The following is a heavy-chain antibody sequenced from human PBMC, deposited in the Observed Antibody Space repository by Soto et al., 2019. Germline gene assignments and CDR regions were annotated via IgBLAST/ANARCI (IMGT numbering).Heavy chain of an antibody. J-gene: IGHJ4*02. D-gene: IGHD3-22*01. V-gene: IGHV3-74*01. CDR3: ARETSLGPYYDSSGPFDY. CDR1: GFTFSSYL. CDR2: INSDGIST. Sequence: GGSLRLSCAASGFTFSSYLMHWVRQAPGKGLVWVSRINSDGISTSYADSVKGRFTISRDNAKNTLYLQMNSLRAEDTAVYYCARETSLGPYYDSSGPFDYWGQGTMVTVSS.